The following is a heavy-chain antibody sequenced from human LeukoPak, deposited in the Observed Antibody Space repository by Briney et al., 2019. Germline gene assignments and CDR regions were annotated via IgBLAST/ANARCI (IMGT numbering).Heavy chain of an antibody. J-gene: IGHJ4*02. CDR1: GFSFTSYG. D-gene: IGHD3-22*01. Sequence: ASVKVSCKTSGFSFTSYGISWVRQAPGKGLEWMGWTSPYNGNTKYEQKLQGRVTMTTDTSTSTAYMELRSLRSDDTAVYYCARQMDSSSNNYYAYYFDYWGQGTLVTVSS. V-gene: IGHV1-18*01. CDR2: TSPYNGNT. CDR3: ARQMDSSSNNYYAYYFDY.